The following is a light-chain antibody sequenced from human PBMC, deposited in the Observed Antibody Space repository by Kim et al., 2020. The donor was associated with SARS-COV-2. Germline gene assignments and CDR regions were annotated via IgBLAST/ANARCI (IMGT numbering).Light chain of an antibody. V-gene: IGKV1-5*03. CDR3: QQYKSYPLP. Sequence: AVVGDRVTITCRASESITSWLAWYQQKPGRAPKLLIYKMFNLESGVPSRFSGSGSGTDFTLTISSLQPDDFATYYCQQYKSYPLPFGGGTKGDIK. CDR1: ESITSW. CDR2: KMF. J-gene: IGKJ4*01.